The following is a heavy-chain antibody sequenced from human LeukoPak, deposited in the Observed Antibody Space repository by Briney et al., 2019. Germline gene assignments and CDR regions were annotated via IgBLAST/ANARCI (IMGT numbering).Heavy chain of an antibody. Sequence: ASVKVSCKASGYTFTSYGISWVRQAPGQGLEWMGWISAYNGNTNYAQKLQGRVTMTEDTSTDTAYMELSSLRSEDTAVYYCATFSRYYYDSSGLGAFDIWGQGTMVTVSS. D-gene: IGHD3-22*01. J-gene: IGHJ3*02. CDR2: ISAYNGNT. V-gene: IGHV1-18*01. CDR1: GYTFTSYG. CDR3: ATFSRYYYDSSGLGAFDI.